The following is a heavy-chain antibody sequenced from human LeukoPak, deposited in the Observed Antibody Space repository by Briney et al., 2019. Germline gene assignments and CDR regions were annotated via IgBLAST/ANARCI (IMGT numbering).Heavy chain of an antibody. J-gene: IGHJ4*02. Sequence: GGSLRLSCAASGFTFSSYSMNWVRQAPGKGLEWVSSISSSSSYIYYADSVKGRFTISRDNAKNPLYLQMNSLRAEDTAVYYCARIFSSSGYYSPFDYWGQGTLVTVSS. V-gene: IGHV3-21*01. CDR2: ISSSSSYI. CDR1: GFTFSSYS. CDR3: ARIFSSSGYYSPFDY. D-gene: IGHD3-22*01.